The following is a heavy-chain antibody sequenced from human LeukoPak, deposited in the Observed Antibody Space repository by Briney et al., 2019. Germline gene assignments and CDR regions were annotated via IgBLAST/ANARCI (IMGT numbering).Heavy chain of an antibody. CDR2: ISAYNGNT. V-gene: IGHV1-18*01. J-gene: IGHJ4*02. Sequence: APVKVSCKASGYTFTSYGISWVRQAPGQGLERMGWISAYNGNTNYAQKLQGRVTMTTDTSTSTAYMELRSLRSDDTAVYYCARDPERWELLPQTDYWGQGTLVTVSS. CDR3: ARDPERWELLPQTDY. CDR1: GYTFTSYG. D-gene: IGHD1-26*01.